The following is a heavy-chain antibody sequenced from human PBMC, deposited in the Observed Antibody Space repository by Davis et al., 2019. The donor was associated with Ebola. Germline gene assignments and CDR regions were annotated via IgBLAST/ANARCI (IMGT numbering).Heavy chain of an antibody. D-gene: IGHD1-20*01. V-gene: IGHV4-30-2*01. CDR1: GGSISSDGYS. CDR3: ARDNSKGNWFDP. J-gene: IGHJ5*02. Sequence: MPSETLSLTCAVPGGSISSDGYSWSWIRQPPGKGLEWLGNIYHSGSTYYNPSLKSRVTISVDRSKNQFSLKLSSVTAADTAVYYCARDNSKGNWFDPWGQGTLVTVSS. CDR2: IYHSGST.